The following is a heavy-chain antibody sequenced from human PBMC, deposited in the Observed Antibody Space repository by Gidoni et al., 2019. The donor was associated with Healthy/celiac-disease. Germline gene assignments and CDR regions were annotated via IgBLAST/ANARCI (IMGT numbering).Heavy chain of an antibody. V-gene: IGHV4-34*01. CDR2: INHSGST. D-gene: IGHD6-19*01. CDR1: GGSFRGSY. Sequence: QVQLQQWGAGLLKPSETLSCTCAVSGGSFRGSYWSWIRQPPGKGLEWIGDINHSGSTNYNPSLKSRVTISVDTSKNQFSLKLSSVTAADTAVYYCARGPHSSGWFKARGAFDYWGQGTLVTVSS. CDR3: ARGPHSSGWFKARGAFDY. J-gene: IGHJ4*02.